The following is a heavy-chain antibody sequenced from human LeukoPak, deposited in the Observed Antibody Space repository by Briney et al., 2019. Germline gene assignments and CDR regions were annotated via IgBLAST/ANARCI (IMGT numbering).Heavy chain of an antibody. V-gene: IGHV1-18*01. D-gene: IGHD2-2*01. J-gene: IGHJ6*02. CDR2: ISAYNGNT. CDR3: ARDQGCSSTSCYLGYYYYYYGMDV. Sequence: GASVKVSCKASGYTFTSYGISWVRQAPGQGLEWMGWISAYNGNTNYAQKLQGRVTMTTDTSTSTAYMELRSLRSDDTAVYYCARDQGCSSTSCYLGYYYYYYGMDVWGQGTTVTVSS. CDR1: GYTFTSYG.